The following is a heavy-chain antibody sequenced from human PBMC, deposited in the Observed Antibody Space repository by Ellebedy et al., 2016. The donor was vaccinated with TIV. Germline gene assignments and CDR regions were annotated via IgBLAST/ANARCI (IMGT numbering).Heavy chain of an antibody. Sequence: PGGSLRLSCAASGFRFRSYWMSWVRQAPGKGLEWVANIYHGGSQKYYVDSVKGRFTISRDNAKNSLYLQMDSQRAEDTAVYYCARRVSYGDYAVQINSWFDRWGQGTLVTVSS. D-gene: IGHD4-17*01. CDR1: GFRFRSYW. CDR3: ARRVSYGDYAVQINSWFDR. J-gene: IGHJ5*02. CDR2: IYHGGSQK. V-gene: IGHV3-7*01.